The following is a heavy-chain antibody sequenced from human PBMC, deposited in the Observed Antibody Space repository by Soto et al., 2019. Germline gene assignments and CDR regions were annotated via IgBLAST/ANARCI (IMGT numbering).Heavy chain of an antibody. CDR3: LAIVVVPAVIDAFDI. J-gene: IGHJ3*02. Sequence: GGSLRLSCAASGFTFSSYGMHWVRQAPGKGLEWVAVISYDGSNKYYADSVKGRFTISRDNSKNTLYLQMNSLRAEDTAVYYCLAIVVVPAVIDAFDIWGQGTMVTVSS. D-gene: IGHD2-2*01. CDR2: ISYDGSNK. V-gene: IGHV3-30*03. CDR1: GFTFSSYG.